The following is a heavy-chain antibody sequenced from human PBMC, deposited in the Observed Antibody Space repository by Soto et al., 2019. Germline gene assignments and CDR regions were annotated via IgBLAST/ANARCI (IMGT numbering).Heavy chain of an antibody. J-gene: IGHJ6*02. Sequence: GASVKFSCKASGGTFSSYAISWVRQAPGQGLEWMGGIIPIFGTANYAQKFQGRVTITADESTSTAYMELSSLRSEDTAVYYCARDVVGADGMDVWGQGTTVTVSS. CDR2: IIPIFGTA. V-gene: IGHV1-69*13. CDR3: ARDVVGADGMDV. CDR1: GGTFSSYA. D-gene: IGHD1-26*01.